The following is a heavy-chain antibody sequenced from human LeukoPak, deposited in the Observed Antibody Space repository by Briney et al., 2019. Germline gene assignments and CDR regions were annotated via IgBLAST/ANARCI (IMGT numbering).Heavy chain of an antibody. Sequence: GASVKVSCKASGYTFTGYYIFWVRQAPGQGLEWMGGIVPILGTTNYAQKFQGRVTITADESTSTLYMELRSLRSEDTAIYYCARDDYYDSSAYRENPFDVWGQGTMVTVSS. D-gene: IGHD3-22*01. CDR1: GYTFTGYY. J-gene: IGHJ3*01. CDR3: ARDDYYDSSAYRENPFDV. CDR2: IVPILGTT. V-gene: IGHV1-69*13.